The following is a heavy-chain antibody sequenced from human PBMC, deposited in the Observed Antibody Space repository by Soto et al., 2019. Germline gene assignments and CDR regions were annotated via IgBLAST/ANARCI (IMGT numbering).Heavy chain of an antibody. CDR2: ITDTGVST. V-gene: IGHV3-23*01. CDR1: EFTFYTYA. J-gene: IGHJ4*02. CDR3: AKDTPVVMFLFDS. D-gene: IGHD2-21*01. Sequence: VGSLRLSCTASEFTFYTYAMTWVRQAPGKGLEWVSSITDTGVSTYYADSVKGRFTISRDNSRNTLHLQMNSLRTDDTAVYYCAKDTPVVMFLFDSWGRGILVTVSS.